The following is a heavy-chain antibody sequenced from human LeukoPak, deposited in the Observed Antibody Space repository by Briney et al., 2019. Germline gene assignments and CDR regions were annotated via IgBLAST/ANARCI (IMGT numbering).Heavy chain of an antibody. CDR1: GDSVSSNSAA. Sequence: SQTLSLTCAISGDSVSSNSAAWNWIRQSPSRGLEWLGRTYYRSKWYNDYAVSVKSRITINPDTSKNQFSLQLNSVTPEDTAVYYCARLSTLITEDSSSSFYYYYYMDVWGKGTTVTVSS. V-gene: IGHV6-1*01. CDR2: TYYRSKWYN. D-gene: IGHD6-6*01. J-gene: IGHJ6*03. CDR3: ARLSTLITEDSSSSFYYYYYMDV.